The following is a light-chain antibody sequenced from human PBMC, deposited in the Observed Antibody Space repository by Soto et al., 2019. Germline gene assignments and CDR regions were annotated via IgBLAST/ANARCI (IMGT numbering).Light chain of an antibody. Sequence: EIVLTQSPATLSLSPGERATLSCRASQSVSSTSLTWLQQKPGQAPRLLIYDASTRATGIPARFNGSGSGTDFSLASSSLEPEDFAVSYCQQRSRWPRNFGQGTKLAMK. CDR3: QQRSRWPRN. V-gene: IGKV3-11*01. CDR1: QSVSSTS. CDR2: DAS. J-gene: IGKJ2*01.